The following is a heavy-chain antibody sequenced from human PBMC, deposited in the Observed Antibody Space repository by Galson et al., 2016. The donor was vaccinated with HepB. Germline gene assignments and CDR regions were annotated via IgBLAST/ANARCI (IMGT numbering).Heavy chain of an antibody. CDR1: GYSFTRYY. V-gene: IGHV5-51*01. D-gene: IGHD3-9*01. J-gene: IGHJ6*02. CDR2: IHPSDSDT. CDR3: ARRRDILTGYHSYYYVMDV. Sequence: QSGAEVKKPGESLKISCKGSGYSFTRYYIAWVRQMPGKGLEWMGIIHPSDSDTRYSPSFQGQVTISADKSINTAYLQWSSLKASDTAMYYCARRRDILTGYHSYYYVMDVWGQGTTVTVSS.